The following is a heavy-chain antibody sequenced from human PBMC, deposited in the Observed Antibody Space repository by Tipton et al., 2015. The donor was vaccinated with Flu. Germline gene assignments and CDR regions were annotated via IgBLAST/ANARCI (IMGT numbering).Heavy chain of an antibody. V-gene: IGHV1-46*01. CDR1: GYTFTSYY. D-gene: IGHD3-22*01. Sequence: QLVQSGAEVKKPGASVEVSCKASGYTFTSYYMHWVRQAPGQGLEWMGIINPSGGSTSYAQKFQGRVTMTRDTSTSTVYMELSSLRSEDTAVYYCARDTGGYDSSGYYPDYWGQGTLVTVSS. J-gene: IGHJ4*02. CDR2: INPSGGST. CDR3: ARDTGGYDSSGYYPDY.